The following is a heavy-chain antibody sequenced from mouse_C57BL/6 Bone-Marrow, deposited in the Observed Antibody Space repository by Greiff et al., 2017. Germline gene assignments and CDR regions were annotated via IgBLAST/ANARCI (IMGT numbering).Heavy chain of an antibody. D-gene: IGHD2-1*01. V-gene: IGHV1-82*01. J-gene: IGHJ3*01. CDR1: GYAFSSSW. CDR3: ARSDLRWIFAY. CDR2: IYPGDGDT. Sequence: QVQLKESGPELVKPGASVKISCKASGYAFSSSWMNWVKQRPGKGLEWIGRIYPGDGDTNYNGKFKGKATLTADKSSSTAYMQLSSLTSEDSAVYFGARSDLRWIFAYWGQGTLVTVSA.